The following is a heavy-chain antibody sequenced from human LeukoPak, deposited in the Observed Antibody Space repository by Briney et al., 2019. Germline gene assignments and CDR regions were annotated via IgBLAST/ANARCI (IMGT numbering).Heavy chain of an antibody. J-gene: IGHJ4*02. Sequence: GGSLRLSCAASGFTFSSYSMNWVRQAPGKGLEWVSSISSSSSYIYYADSVKGRFTISRDNAKNSLYLQVNSLRAEDTAVYYCARLGYQLPIDYWGQGTLVTVSS. D-gene: IGHD2-2*01. CDR3: ARLGYQLPIDY. CDR1: GFTFSSYS. V-gene: IGHV3-21*01. CDR2: ISSSSSYI.